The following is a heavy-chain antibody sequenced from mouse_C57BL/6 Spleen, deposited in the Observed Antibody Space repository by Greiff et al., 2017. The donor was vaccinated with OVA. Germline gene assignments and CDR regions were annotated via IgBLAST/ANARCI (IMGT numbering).Heavy chain of an antibody. J-gene: IGHJ1*03. Sequence: QVQLKESGAELARPGASVKLSCKASGYTFTSYGISWVKQRTGQGLEWIGEIYPRSGNTYYNEKFKGKATLTADKCSSTAYMELRSLTSEDSAVYFCARDDYYGRGDWYFDVWGTGTTVTVSS. CDR1: GYTFTSYG. D-gene: IGHD2-1*01. CDR2: IYPRSGNT. V-gene: IGHV1-81*01. CDR3: ARDDYYGRGDWYFDV.